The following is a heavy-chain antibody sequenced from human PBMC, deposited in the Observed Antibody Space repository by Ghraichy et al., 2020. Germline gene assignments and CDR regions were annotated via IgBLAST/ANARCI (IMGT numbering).Heavy chain of an antibody. V-gene: IGHV3-23*01. CDR3: AKDLLRWYPNLTFDY. J-gene: IGHJ4*02. CDR2: ISGSGGST. D-gene: IGHD4-23*01. Sequence: GESLNISCAASGFTFSSYAMSWVRQAPGKGLEWVSAISGSGGSTYYADSVKGRFTISRDNSKNTLYLQMNSLRAEDTAVYYCAKDLLRWYPNLTFDYWGQGTLVTVSS. CDR1: GFTFSSYA.